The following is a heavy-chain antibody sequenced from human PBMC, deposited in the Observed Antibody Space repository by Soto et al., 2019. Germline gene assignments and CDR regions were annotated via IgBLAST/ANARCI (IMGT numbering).Heavy chain of an antibody. CDR3: AREFFGGSWYKVANGMDV. V-gene: IGHV1-3*01. D-gene: IGHD2-15*01. CDR1: GYTFTSSA. Sequence: ASVKVSSKASGYTFTSSAMHWVRQAPGQRLEWMGWINAGNGNTKYSQKFQGRVTITRDTSASTAYMELSSLRSEDTAVYYCAREFFGGSWYKVANGMDVGGQGTTATVSS. J-gene: IGHJ6*02. CDR2: INAGNGNT.